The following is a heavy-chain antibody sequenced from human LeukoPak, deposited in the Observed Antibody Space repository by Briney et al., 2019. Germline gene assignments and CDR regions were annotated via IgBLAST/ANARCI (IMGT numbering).Heavy chain of an antibody. D-gene: IGHD3-9*01. J-gene: IGHJ4*02. CDR1: GLPFSSYA. CDR3: AKAEGYDILTGLDY. V-gene: IGHV3-23*01. Sequence: GGSLRLSCAPSGLPFSSYAMSWVRQAPGKGLEWVSGIGASGGSTYYADSVKGRFTISRDNSKNTLYLQMNSLRTEDTAVYYCAKAEGYDILTGLDYWGQGTLVTVSS. CDR2: IGASGGST.